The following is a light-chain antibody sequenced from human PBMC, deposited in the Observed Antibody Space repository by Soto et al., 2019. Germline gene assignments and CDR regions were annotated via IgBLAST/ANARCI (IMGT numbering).Light chain of an antibody. Sequence: DIQMTQSPSTLSASVGDRVSITCRASRDISGWLAWYQQTPGKAPKLLIYDVSILQSGVPSRFSGSVSGTEFTLTISGLQPGDSATYYCQQYKNYPWTFGLGTKVEVK. CDR1: RDISGW. J-gene: IGKJ1*01. V-gene: IGKV1-5*01. CDR2: DVS. CDR3: QQYKNYPWT.